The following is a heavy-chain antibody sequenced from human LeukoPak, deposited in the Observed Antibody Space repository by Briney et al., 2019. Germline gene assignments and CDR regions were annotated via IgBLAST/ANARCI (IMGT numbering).Heavy chain of an antibody. CDR3: ARVFEGVEDS. CDR2: IWYDGSKK. Sequence: GRSLRLSCAASGFSFSSYGMHWVRQAPGKGLEWVAVIWYDGSKKYYADSVKGRFIISRDTSKNTLYLQMNSLRAEDTAVYYCARVFEGVEDSWGQGTLVTVSS. V-gene: IGHV3-33*01. CDR1: GFSFSSYG. D-gene: IGHD3-10*01. J-gene: IGHJ4*02.